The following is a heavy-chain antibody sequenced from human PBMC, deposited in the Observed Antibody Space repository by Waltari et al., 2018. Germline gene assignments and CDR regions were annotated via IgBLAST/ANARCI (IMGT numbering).Heavy chain of an antibody. V-gene: IGHV4-4*07. CDR3: ARYSSSRAANWFDP. CDR1: GGSISSYY. J-gene: IGHJ5*02. CDR2: IYTSGST. Sequence: QVQLQESGPGLVKPSETLSLTCTVPGGSISSYYWSWILQPAGKGLEWIGRIYTSGSTNYNPSLKSRVTMSVDTSKNQFSLKLSSVTAADTAVYYCARYSSSRAANWFDPWGQGTLVTVSS. D-gene: IGHD6-6*01.